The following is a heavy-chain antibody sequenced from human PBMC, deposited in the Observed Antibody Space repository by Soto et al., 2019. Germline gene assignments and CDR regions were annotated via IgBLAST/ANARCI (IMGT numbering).Heavy chain of an antibody. CDR3: ARGVVVTATVWFDP. D-gene: IGHD2-21*02. J-gene: IGHJ5*02. CDR1: GGXFSGYY. Sequence: SETLSLTCAVYGGXFSGYYWSWIRQPPGKGLEWIGEINHSGSTNYNPSLKSRVTISVDTSKNQFSLKLSSVTAADTAVYYCARGVVVTATVWFDPWGQGTLVTVSS. V-gene: IGHV4-34*01. CDR2: INHSGST.